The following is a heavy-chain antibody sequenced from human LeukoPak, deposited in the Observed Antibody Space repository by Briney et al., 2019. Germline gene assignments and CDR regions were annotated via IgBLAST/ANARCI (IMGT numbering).Heavy chain of an antibody. J-gene: IGHJ5*02. D-gene: IGHD3-22*01. V-gene: IGHV4-4*07. CDR1: GGSISSYY. Sequence: PSETLSLTCTVSGGSISSYYWSWIRQPAGKGLEWIGRIYTSGSTNYNPSLKSRVTMSVDTSKNQFSLKLSSVTAADTAVYYCARGRYYYDSSGYYYRWFDPWGQGTLVTVSS. CDR3: ARGRYYYDSSGYYYRWFDP. CDR2: IYTSGST.